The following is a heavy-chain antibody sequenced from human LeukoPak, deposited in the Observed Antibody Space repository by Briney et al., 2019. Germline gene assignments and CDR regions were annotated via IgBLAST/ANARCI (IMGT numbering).Heavy chain of an antibody. CDR2: IYYSGST. J-gene: IGHJ4*02. V-gene: IGHV4-59*01. CDR1: GGSISSYY. CDR3: ARGLRQQLDY. Sequence: TPSETLSLTCTVSGGSISSYYWSWIRQPPGKGLEWIGYIYYSGSTNYNPSLKSRVTISVDTSKNQFSLKLSSVTAADTAVYYCARGLRQQLDYWGQGTLVTVSS. D-gene: IGHD6-13*01.